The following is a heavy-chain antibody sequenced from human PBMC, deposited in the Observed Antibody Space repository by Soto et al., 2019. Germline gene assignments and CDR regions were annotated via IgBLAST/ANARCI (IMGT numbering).Heavy chain of an antibody. D-gene: IGHD2-2*01. V-gene: IGHV3-23*01. J-gene: IGHJ4*02. Sequence: GGSLRLSCAASELTFSSYAMSWDRQAPGKGLEWVSAVTGNGGSTYYADSVKGRFTISRDHYKNTLYLQMNSLRAEDTAVYYCTKLDASTSQTDYWGQGTLVTVSS. CDR2: VTGNGGST. CDR3: TKLDASTSQTDY. CDR1: ELTFSSYA.